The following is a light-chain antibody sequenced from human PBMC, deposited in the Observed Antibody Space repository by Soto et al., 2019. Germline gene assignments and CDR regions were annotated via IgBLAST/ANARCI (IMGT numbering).Light chain of an antibody. CDR3: SSHSATSPYV. Sequence: QSALTQPPSASGSPGQSVTISCTGTSSDVGGYNYVSWYQQHPGKAPKLMIYEVSHRPSGISNRFSGSKSGNTASLTISGLHVEDEADYYCSSHSATSPYVFGTGTKLTVL. CDR1: SSDVGGYNY. CDR2: EVS. V-gene: IGLV2-14*01. J-gene: IGLJ1*01.